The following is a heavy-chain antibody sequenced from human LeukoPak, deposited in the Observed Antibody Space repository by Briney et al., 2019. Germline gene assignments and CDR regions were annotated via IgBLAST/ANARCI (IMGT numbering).Heavy chain of an antibody. D-gene: IGHD6-19*01. CDR1: GFTFSKYW. J-gene: IGHJ4*02. CDR3: ATKQWLAPPPDS. CDR2: INTDGTVT. Sequence: GGSLRLSCAPPGFTFSKYWMLWVRHTPGKGRESVSRINTDGTVTTYADSVKGRFTVSRDNADNTMFLQMNSVRDEDTAVYYCATKQWLAPPPDSWGQGTPVTVSS. V-gene: IGHV3-74*01.